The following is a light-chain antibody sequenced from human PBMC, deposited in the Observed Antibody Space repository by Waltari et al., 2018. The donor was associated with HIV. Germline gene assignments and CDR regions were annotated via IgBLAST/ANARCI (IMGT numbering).Light chain of an antibody. CDR1: ISIIRYNY. CDR3: ATWDSGLSAVV. Sequence: QSVLTQPPSVSATPGQKVTISCSGSISIIRYNYVFWYQQLPGTAPKLLIYDNNKRPSGIPDRFSGSKSGTSATLGITGLQTGDEADYYCATWDSGLSAVVFGGGTKLTVL. J-gene: IGLJ2*01. CDR2: DNN. V-gene: IGLV1-51*01.